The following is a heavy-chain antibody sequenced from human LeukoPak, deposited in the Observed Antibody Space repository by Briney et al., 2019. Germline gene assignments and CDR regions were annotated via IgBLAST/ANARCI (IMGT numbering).Heavy chain of an antibody. Sequence: GGSLRLSCAASGFTFSSYGMHWVRQAPGKGLEWVAVISYDGSNKYYADSVKGRFTISRDNSKNTLYLQMNSLRAEDTAVYYCAGVGGWFGELFNDYWGQGTLVTVSS. CDR1: GFTFSSYG. V-gene: IGHV3-30*03. CDR3: AGVGGWFGELFNDY. D-gene: IGHD3-10*01. CDR2: ISYDGSNK. J-gene: IGHJ4*02.